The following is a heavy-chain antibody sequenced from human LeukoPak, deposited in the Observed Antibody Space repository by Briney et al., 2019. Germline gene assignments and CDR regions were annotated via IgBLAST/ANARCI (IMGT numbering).Heavy chain of an antibody. V-gene: IGHV4-34*01. CDR2: INHSGST. CDR3: ARVGIQLWTHTFDP. Sequence: KPSETLPLTCAVYGGSFSGYYWSWIRQPPGKGLEWIGEINHSGSTNYNPSLKSRVTISVDTSKNQFSLKLSSVTAADTAVYYCARVGIQLWTHTFDPWGQGTLVTVSS. J-gene: IGHJ5*02. CDR1: GGSFSGYY. D-gene: IGHD5-18*01.